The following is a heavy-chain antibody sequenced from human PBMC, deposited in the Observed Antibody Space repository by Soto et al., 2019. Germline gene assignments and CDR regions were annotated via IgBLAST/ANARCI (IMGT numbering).Heavy chain of an antibody. CDR3: ARDQGITTFGVYSMYYNGMDV. Sequence: EASVKVSCKASGYTFTSYDINWVRQATGQGLEWMGWMNPNSGNTGYAQKFQGRVTMTRNTSISTAYMELSSLRSEDTAVYYCARDQGITTFGVYSMYYNGMDVWGPGTTVTVSS. V-gene: IGHV1-8*01. CDR2: MNPNSGNT. J-gene: IGHJ6*02. D-gene: IGHD3-3*01. CDR1: GYTFTSYD.